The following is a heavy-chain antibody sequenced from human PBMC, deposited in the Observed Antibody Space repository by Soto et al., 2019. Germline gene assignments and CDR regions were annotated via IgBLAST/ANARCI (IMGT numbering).Heavy chain of an antibody. Sequence: PSETLSLTCAVYGGSFSGYYWSWIRQPPGKGLEWIGEINHSGSTNYNPSLKSRVTISVDTSKNQFSLKLSSVTAADTAVYYCARGNGYDILTGYYARLDYWGQGTLVTVSS. D-gene: IGHD3-9*01. V-gene: IGHV4-34*01. CDR1: GGSFSGYY. CDR3: ARGNGYDILTGYYARLDY. CDR2: INHSGST. J-gene: IGHJ4*02.